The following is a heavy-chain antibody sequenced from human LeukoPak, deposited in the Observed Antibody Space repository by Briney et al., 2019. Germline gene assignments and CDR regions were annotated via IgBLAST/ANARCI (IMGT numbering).Heavy chain of an antibody. D-gene: IGHD2-2*01. CDR1: GYTFTVYY. J-gene: IGHJ4*02. CDR3: ARVYCSSTSCWGYFDY. CDR2: INPNSGGT. Sequence: ASVNVSCKASGYTFTVYYMHWVRQAPGQGLEWMGWINPNSGGTNYAQKFQGRVTMTRDTSITTAYMELSRLRSDDTGVYFCARVYCSSTSCWGYFDYWGQGTLVTVSS. V-gene: IGHV1-2*02.